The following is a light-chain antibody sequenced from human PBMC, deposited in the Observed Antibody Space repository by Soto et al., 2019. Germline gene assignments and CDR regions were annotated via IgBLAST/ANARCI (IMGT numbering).Light chain of an antibody. Sequence: DIVMTQSPDSLALSLGERATINCKSSQSVLSTSNNKNYLAWFQQRPGQPPKLLIYWASTRESGVPDRFSGSGSGTDFTLTITSLQAEDVAVYSCQQYYSAPLTFGGGTKVEI. J-gene: IGKJ4*01. CDR1: QSVLSTSNNKNY. CDR2: WAS. V-gene: IGKV4-1*01. CDR3: QQYYSAPLT.